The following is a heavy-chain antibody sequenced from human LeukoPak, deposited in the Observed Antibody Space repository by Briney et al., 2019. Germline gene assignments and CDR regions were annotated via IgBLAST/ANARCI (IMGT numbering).Heavy chain of an antibody. Sequence: ASVKVSCKASEYTFTDYYLHWVRQAPGQGFEWMGWINPVSGGTNYVHKFHGRVSMTRDTSISTAYMELSRLRSDDTAVYYCARANFRSCSSTSCLCDYWGQGTLVTVSS. CDR3: ARANFRSCSSTSCLCDY. D-gene: IGHD2-2*01. V-gene: IGHV1-2*02. CDR2: INPVSGGT. J-gene: IGHJ4*02. CDR1: EYTFTDYY.